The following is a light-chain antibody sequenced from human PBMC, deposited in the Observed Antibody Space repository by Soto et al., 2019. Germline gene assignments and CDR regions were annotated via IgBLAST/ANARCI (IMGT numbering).Light chain of an antibody. CDR1: SSNIGSNT. Sequence: QSVLTQPPSASGTPGQRVTISCSGSSSNIGSNTVNWYQQLPGTAPKILIYSNNVRPSGVPARFSGSISGTSASLAISGLQSEDEADYYCAAWADSLDGRVVFGGGTTVTVL. J-gene: IGLJ2*01. CDR2: SNN. CDR3: AAWADSLDGRVV. V-gene: IGLV1-44*01.